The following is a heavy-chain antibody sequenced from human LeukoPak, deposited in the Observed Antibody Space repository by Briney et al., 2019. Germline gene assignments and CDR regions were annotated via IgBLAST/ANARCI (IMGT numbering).Heavy chain of an antibody. J-gene: IGHJ4*02. CDR2: IGGSGGSA. Sequence: GGSLRLSCTASGFTFSIYGMSWVRQAPGKGLEWVSDIGGSGGSAFYADSVKGWFTISRDNSKNTLYLQMNSLRAEDTAVYYCARAGGYDREYYFDYWGQGTLVTVSS. D-gene: IGHD5-12*01. CDR3: ARAGGYDREYYFDY. CDR1: GFTFSIYG. V-gene: IGHV3-23*01.